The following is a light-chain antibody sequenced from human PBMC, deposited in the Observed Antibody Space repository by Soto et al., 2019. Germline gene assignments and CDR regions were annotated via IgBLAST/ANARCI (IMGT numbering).Light chain of an antibody. J-gene: IGKJ4*01. CDR2: AAS. CDR3: QQLNSYPPT. V-gene: IGKV1-6*01. Sequence: AIQMTQSPSSLSASVGDRVTISCRASQDIRNTLAWFQQKPGEAPKLLIFAASNLQSGVPSRFSGSGSVTDFTLAITSLQPEDFATYYCQQLNSYPPTFGGGTKVEIK. CDR1: QDIRNT.